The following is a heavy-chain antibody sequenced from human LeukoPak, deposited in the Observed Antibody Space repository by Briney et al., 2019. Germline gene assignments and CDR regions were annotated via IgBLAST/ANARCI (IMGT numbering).Heavy chain of an antibody. CDR3: ARAWFDSSGYYYTFDY. D-gene: IGHD3-22*01. V-gene: IGHV4-59*01. CDR2: IYYSGTT. CDR1: GGSISSYY. Sequence: SKTLSLTCTVSGGSISSYYWSWIRQPPGKGLEWIGYIYYSGTTNYNPSLKSRVTISVDTSKNQFSLKLSSVTAADTAVYYCARAWFDSSGYYYTFDYWGQGTLVTVSS. J-gene: IGHJ4*02.